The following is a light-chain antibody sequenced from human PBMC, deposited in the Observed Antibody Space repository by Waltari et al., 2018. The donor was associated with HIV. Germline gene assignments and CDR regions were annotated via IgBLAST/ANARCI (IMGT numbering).Light chain of an antibody. CDR1: ALPKQY. J-gene: IGLJ3*02. Sequence: SYELTQPPSVSVSPGQTARITCPGDALPKQYAYWYRQRPGQAPVLVIYKDTERPSWIPERVSGSRSGTTVTLTSSGVQAEDEADYYCQSADSSGTYVVFGGGTKLTVL. V-gene: IGLV3-25*03. CDR2: KDT. CDR3: QSADSSGTYVV.